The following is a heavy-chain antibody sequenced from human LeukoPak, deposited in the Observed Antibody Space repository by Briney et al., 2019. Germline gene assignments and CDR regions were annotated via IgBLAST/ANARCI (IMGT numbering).Heavy chain of an antibody. CDR1: GYIFIGHY. Sequence: ASVKVSCKASGYIFIGHYIHWVRQAPGQGLEWMGWINPNSGGTNYAQKFQGRVTMTRDTSINTAYMELSRLKPDDTAVYYCAGEDSDGSSTRWHDEFDYWGQGTLVTVSS. CDR2: INPNSGGT. V-gene: IGHV1-2*02. J-gene: IGHJ4*02. D-gene: IGHD2-2*01. CDR3: AGEDSDGSSTRWHDEFDY.